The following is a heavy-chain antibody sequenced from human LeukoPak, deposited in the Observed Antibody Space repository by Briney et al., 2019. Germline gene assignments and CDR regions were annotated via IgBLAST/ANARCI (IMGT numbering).Heavy chain of an antibody. CDR1: GGSISSGDYY. J-gene: IGHJ6*03. CDR2: IYYSGST. CDR3: ARAPKGMTTVHYYYYFYMDV. Sequence: SETLSLTCTVSGGSISSGDYYWNWIRQHPGKGLEWIGYIYYSGSTYYNPSLKSRVTTSGDTSKNQFSLTLTSVTAADTAVYYCARAPKGMTTVHYYYYFYMDVWGNGTTVTVSS. V-gene: IGHV4-31*03. D-gene: IGHD4-11*01.